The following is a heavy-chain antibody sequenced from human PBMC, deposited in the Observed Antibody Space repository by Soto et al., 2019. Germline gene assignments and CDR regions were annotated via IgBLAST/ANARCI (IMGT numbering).Heavy chain of an antibody. Sequence: SVKVSCKASGYTFTSYAMHWVRQAPGQRLEWMGWINAGNGNTKYSQKFQGRVTITRDTSARTAYMELSSLRSEDTAVYYCAREAVWSGAYYYYYYGMDVWGQGTPVTVSS. J-gene: IGHJ6*02. CDR3: AREAVWSGAYYYYYYGMDV. CDR2: INAGNGNT. D-gene: IGHD3-3*01. V-gene: IGHV1-3*01. CDR1: GYTFTSYA.